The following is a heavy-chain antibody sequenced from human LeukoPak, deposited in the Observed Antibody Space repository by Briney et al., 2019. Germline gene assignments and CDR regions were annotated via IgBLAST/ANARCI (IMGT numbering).Heavy chain of an antibody. Sequence: SETVSLTCNVSGYFISNGYYWGWIRQPPGKGLEWIGTIYQSGNAYYNPSLKSRVTISLDTSKNQFSLKLSSVTAADTAVYYCARRAGYSTKWAYFDYWGQGTLVTVSS. CDR2: IYQSGNA. J-gene: IGHJ4*02. CDR3: ARRAGYSTKWAYFDY. V-gene: IGHV4-38-2*02. D-gene: IGHD5-12*01. CDR1: GYFISNGYY.